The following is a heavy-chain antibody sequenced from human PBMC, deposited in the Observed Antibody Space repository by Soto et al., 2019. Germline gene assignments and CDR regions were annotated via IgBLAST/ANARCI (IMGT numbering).Heavy chain of an antibody. Sequence: SETLSLTCTVSGASISGYYWSWIRKSAGKGLEWIGRIYATGTTDYNPSLKSRVMMSVDTSKKQFSLKLRSVTAADTAVYYCVRDGTKTLRDWFDPWGQGISVTISS. CDR2: IYATGTT. CDR3: VRDGTKTLRDWFDP. V-gene: IGHV4-4*07. D-gene: IGHD1-1*01. J-gene: IGHJ5*02. CDR1: GASISGYY.